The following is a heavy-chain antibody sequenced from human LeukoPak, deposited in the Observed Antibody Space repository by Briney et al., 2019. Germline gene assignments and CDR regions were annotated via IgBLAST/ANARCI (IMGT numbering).Heavy chain of an antibody. CDR1: GFTFSSYG. CDR3: AKVPDEDFWSGFWFDP. D-gene: IGHD3-3*01. CDR2: IRYDGSNK. J-gene: IGHJ5*02. V-gene: IGHV3-30*02. Sequence: GGSLRLSCAASGFTFSSYGMHWVRQAPGKGLEWVAFIRYDGSNKYYADSVKGRFTISRDNSKNTLYLQMNSLRAEDTAVYYCAKVPDEDFWSGFWFDPWGQGTLVTVSS.